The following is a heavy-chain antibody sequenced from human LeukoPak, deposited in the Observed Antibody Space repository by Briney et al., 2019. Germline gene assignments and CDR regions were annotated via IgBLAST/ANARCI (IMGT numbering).Heavy chain of an antibody. CDR2: IYYSGST. CDR3: ARDHYDSSGYSLVNYYYGMDV. J-gene: IGHJ6*02. D-gene: IGHD3-22*01. V-gene: IGHV4-59*12. Sequence: SETLSLTCTVSGGSISSYYWSWIRQPPGKGLEWIGYIYYSGSTYYNPSLKSRVTISVDTSKNQFSLKLSSVTAADTAVYYCARDHYDSSGYSLVNYYYGMDVWGQGTTVTVSS. CDR1: GGSISSYY.